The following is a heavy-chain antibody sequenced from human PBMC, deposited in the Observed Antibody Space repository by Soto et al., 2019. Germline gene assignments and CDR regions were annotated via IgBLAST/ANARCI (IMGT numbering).Heavy chain of an antibody. V-gene: IGHV1-8*01. J-gene: IGHJ6*02. CDR3: ARASYYDFGSGHGYYYYGMDV. Sequence: ASVKVSCKASGYTFTSYDINWVRQATGQGLEWMGWMNPNSGNTGYAQKFQGRVTMTRNTSISTAYMELSSLRSEDTAVYYCARASYYDFGSGHGYYYYGMDVWGQGTTVTVSS. CDR2: MNPNSGNT. CDR1: GYTFTSYD. D-gene: IGHD3-3*01.